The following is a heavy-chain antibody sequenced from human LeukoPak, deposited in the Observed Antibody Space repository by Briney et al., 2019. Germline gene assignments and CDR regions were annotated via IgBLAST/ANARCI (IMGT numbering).Heavy chain of an antibody. CDR2: INPNSGGT. CDR3: ARPSNWNDVSFDY. CDR1: GYTXTGYY. V-gene: IGHV1-2*02. J-gene: IGHJ4*02. D-gene: IGHD1-1*01. Sequence: ASVKVSCKASGYTXTGYYMHWVRQAPGQGLEWMGWINPNSGGTNYAQKFQGRVTMTRDTPISTAYMELSRLRSDDTAVYYCARPSNWNDVSFDYWGQGTLVTVSS.